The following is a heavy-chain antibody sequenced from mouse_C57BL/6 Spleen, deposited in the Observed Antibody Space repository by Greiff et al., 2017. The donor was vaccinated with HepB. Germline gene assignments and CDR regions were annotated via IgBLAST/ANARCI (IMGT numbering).Heavy chain of an antibody. D-gene: IGHD2-4*01. CDR1: GFTFSSYA. CDR2: ISDGGSYT. J-gene: IGHJ3*01. CDR3: ARDSLDYY. V-gene: IGHV5-4*01. Sequence: EVKLQESGGGLVKPGGSLKLSCAASGFTFSSYAMSWVRQTPEKRLEWVATISDGGSYTYYPDNVKGRFTISRDNAKNNLYLQMSHLKAEDTAMYYCARDSLDYYWGQGTLVTVSA.